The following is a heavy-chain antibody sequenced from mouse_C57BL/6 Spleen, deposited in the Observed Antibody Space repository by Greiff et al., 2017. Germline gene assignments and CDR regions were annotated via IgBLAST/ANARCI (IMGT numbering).Heavy chain of an antibody. CDR3: ANRRAMDY. CDR1: GYSFTGYY. V-gene: IGHV1-43*01. CDR2: INPSTGGT. Sequence: VQLQQSGPELVKPGASVKISCKASGYSFTGYYMHWVKQSSEKSLEWIGEINPSTGGTSYNQKFKGKATLTVDKSSSTAYMQLKSLTSEDSAVYYCANRRAMDYWGQGTSVTVSS. J-gene: IGHJ4*01.